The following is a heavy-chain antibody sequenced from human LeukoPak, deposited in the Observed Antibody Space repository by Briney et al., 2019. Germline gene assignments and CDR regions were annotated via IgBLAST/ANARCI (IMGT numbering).Heavy chain of an antibody. CDR2: TYYRSKWYN. J-gene: IGHJ4*02. CDR1: GDSVSSNSAA. CDR3: ARAGMVERYNWNGWHYFDY. Sequence: SQTLSLTCAISGDSVSSNSAAWNWIRQSPSRGLEWLGRTYYRSKWYNDYAVSVKSRITINPDTSKNQFSLQLNSVTPEDTAVYYCARAGMVERYNWNGWHYFDYWGQGTLVTVSS. V-gene: IGHV6-1*01. D-gene: IGHD1-20*01.